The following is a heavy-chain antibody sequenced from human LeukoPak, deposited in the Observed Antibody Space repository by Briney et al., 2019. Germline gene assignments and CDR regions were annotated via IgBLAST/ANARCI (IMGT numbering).Heavy chain of an antibody. Sequence: PSETLSLTCTVSGGSISSSSYYWGWIRQPPGKGLEWIGSIYYSGSTYYNPSLKSRVTISVDTSKNQFSLKLSSVTAADTAVYYCARDGRWLQLVDYWGQGTLVTVSS. D-gene: IGHD5-24*01. V-gene: IGHV4-39*07. CDR2: IYYSGST. J-gene: IGHJ4*02. CDR3: ARDGRWLQLVDY. CDR1: GGSISSSSYY.